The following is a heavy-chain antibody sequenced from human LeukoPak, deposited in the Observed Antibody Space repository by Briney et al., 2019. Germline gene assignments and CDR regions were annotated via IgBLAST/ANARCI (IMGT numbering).Heavy chain of an antibody. CDR2: IYYSGST. V-gene: IGHV4-59*01. CDR3: ARARGRDGYNWYAFDI. J-gene: IGHJ3*02. CDR1: GGSISSYY. Sequence: MSSETLSLTCTVSGGSISSYYWSWIRQPPGKGLEWIGYIYYSGSTNYNPSLKSRVTISVDTSKNQFSLKLSSVTAADTAVYYCARARGRDGYNWYAFDIWGQGTMVTVSS. D-gene: IGHD5-24*01.